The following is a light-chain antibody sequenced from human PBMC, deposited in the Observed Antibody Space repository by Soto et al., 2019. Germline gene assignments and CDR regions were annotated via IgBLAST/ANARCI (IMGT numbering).Light chain of an antibody. Sequence: SYELTQPPSVSVAPGKTARITCGGYNAGSNSVHWYQQKPGQAPVLLMYYNSDRPSGIPERFSGSNAGNTATLTISSVEAGDEADYYCQVWDNSLGRGIFGGGTKLTVL. CDR3: QVWDNSLGRGI. V-gene: IGLV3-21*04. CDR1: NAGSNS. J-gene: IGLJ2*01. CDR2: YNS.